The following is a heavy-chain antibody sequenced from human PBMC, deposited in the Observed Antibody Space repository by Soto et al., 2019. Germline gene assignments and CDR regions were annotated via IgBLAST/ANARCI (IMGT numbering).Heavy chain of an antibody. CDR3: ATYYDILTGHDY. Sequence: ASVKVSCKASGDTFTSYYMHWVRQAPGQGLEWMGGFDPEDGETIYAQKFQGRVTMTEDTSTDTAYMELSSLRSEDTAVYYCATYYDILTGHDYWGQGTLVTVSS. CDR2: FDPEDGET. V-gene: IGHV1-24*01. D-gene: IGHD3-9*01. CDR1: GDTFTSYY. J-gene: IGHJ4*02.